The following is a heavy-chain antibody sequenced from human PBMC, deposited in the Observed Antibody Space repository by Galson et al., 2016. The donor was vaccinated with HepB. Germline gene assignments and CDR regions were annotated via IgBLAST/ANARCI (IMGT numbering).Heavy chain of an antibody. J-gene: IGHJ5*02. D-gene: IGHD6-19*01. CDR3: ARMDPLYSGGWYVRGDGWFDP. V-gene: IGHV3-11*01. CDR2: ISGSADSR. Sequence: SLRLSCAASGFTFSHYFVSWIRQAPGKGLEWVSYISGSADSRRYADSVKGRFTISRDNSKNSLYLQMNNLRAEDTAVYYCARMDPLYSGGWYVRGDGWFDPWGQGTLVTVSS. CDR1: GFTFSHYF.